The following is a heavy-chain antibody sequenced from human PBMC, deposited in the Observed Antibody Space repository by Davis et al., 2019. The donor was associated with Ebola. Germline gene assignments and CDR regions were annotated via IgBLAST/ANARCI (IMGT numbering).Heavy chain of an antibody. CDR2: IYYSGST. Sequence: MPSETLSLTCTVSGGSISSSSYYWGWIRQPPGKGLEWIGSIYYSGSTYYNPSLKSRVTISVDTSKNQLSLKLSSVTAADTAVYYCARAPTTVTSNWFDPWGQGTLVTVSS. J-gene: IGHJ5*02. CDR3: ARAPTTVTSNWFDP. D-gene: IGHD4-17*01. V-gene: IGHV4-39*07. CDR1: GGSISSSSYY.